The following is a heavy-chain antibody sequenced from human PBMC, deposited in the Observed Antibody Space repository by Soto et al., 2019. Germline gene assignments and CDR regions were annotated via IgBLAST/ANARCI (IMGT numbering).Heavy chain of an antibody. CDR3: ARSPTPKYFFDY. J-gene: IGHJ4*02. CDR1: GYSFTNYY. Sequence: ASVKVSCKASGYSFTNYYTHWVRQAPGQGLEWMGIINPFGGDTNYAQKFQGRLTMTRDTSTSIVYMELSSLRSEDTAIYYCARSPTPKYFFDYWGQGTLVTVSS. V-gene: IGHV1-46*01. D-gene: IGHD4-4*01. CDR2: INPFGGDT.